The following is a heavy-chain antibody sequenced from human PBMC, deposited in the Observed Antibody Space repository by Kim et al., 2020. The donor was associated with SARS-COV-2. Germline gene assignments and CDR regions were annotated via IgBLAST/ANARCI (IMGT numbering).Heavy chain of an antibody. J-gene: IGHJ4*02. V-gene: IGHV4-39*01. D-gene: IGHD2-2*01. CDR3: ARRPVTHPWY. CDR2: T. Sequence: THYNPPHKSRVTISVDTSKNQFSLKLSSVTAADTAVYYCARRPVTHPWYWGQGTLVTVSS.